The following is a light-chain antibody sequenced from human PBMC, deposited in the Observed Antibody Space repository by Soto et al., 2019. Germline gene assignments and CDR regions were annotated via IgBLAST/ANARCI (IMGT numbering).Light chain of an antibody. J-gene: IGKJ2*01. V-gene: IGKV2-24*01. Sequence: DIVMTQTPLSSPVTLGQPASISCRSSQSLLDSDGDTYLSWLQQRPGQPPRLLIYKTSSRFSGVPDRLSGSGAGTDFTLKISRVEVEDVGVYYCMQATQFPHTFGQGTKLEI. CDR1: QSLLDSDGDTY. CDR3: MQATQFPHT. CDR2: KTS.